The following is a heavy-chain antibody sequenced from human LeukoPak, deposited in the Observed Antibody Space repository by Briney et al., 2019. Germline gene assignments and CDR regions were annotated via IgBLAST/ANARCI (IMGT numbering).Heavy chain of an antibody. J-gene: IGHJ1*01. CDR3: ATYSSSNGREFQY. D-gene: IGHD2-2*01. CDR1: GFSFSNYW. CDR2: IQQHGSET. Sequence: GGSLRLSCEASGFSFSNYWMSWVRQAPGKGLEWVANIQQHGSETYYVDSVKGRFTISRDNAKNSLYLQMNSLRAEDTAVYYCATYSSSNGREFQYWGQGTLVTVSS. V-gene: IGHV3-7*01.